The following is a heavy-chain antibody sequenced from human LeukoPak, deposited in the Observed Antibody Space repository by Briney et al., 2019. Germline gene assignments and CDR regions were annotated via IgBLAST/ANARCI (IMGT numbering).Heavy chain of an antibody. CDR3: AKDLQTYYYGSGSLDY. J-gene: IGHJ4*02. CDR2: ISYDGSNK. CDR1: GFTFSSYG. D-gene: IGHD3-10*01. V-gene: IGHV3-30*18. Sequence: GRSLRLSCAASGFTFSSYGMHWVRQAPGKGLEWVAVISYDGSNKYYADSVKGRFTISRDNSKNTLYLQMNSLRAEDTAVHYCAKDLQTYYYGSGSLDYWGQGTLVTVSS.